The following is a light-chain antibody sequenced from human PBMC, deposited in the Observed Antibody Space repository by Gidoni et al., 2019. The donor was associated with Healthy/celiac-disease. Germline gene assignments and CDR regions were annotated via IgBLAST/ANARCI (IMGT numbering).Light chain of an antibody. J-gene: IGKJ2*01. Sequence: EIVLTQSPATLSLSPGARATLSCRASQSVSSYLAWYQQKPGPAPRLLIYDASNRATGIPARCSGSGSGTDFTLTISSLEPEDFAVYYCQQRSNWPPYTFGQGTKLEIK. CDR1: QSVSSY. V-gene: IGKV3-11*01. CDR2: DAS. CDR3: QQRSNWPPYT.